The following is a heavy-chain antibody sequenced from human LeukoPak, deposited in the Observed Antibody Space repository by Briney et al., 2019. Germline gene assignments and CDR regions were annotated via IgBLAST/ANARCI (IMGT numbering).Heavy chain of an antibody. CDR1: GYTFTSYG. J-gene: IGHJ6*03. CDR2: ISAYNGNT. CDR3: ARAKNYDILTGYYPYYYYMDV. D-gene: IGHD3-9*01. Sequence: RASVKVSCKASGYTFTSYGISWVRQAPGQGLEWMGWISAYNGNTNYAQKLQGRVTMTTDTSTSTAYMELRSLRSDDTAVYYCARAKNYDILTGYYPYYYYMDVWGKGTTVTISS. V-gene: IGHV1-18*01.